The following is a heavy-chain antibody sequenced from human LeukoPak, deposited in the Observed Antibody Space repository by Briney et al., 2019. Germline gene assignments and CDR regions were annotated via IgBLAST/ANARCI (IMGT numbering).Heavy chain of an antibody. CDR3: SRARTGTWLDP. V-gene: IGHV3-49*04. Sequence: GGSLTLSCTASGFTFADFAMPWVRQAPGKGLEWVGFIRSKDYGGTTEYAASVKGRITISRDDSKNIAYLQMNSLKTEDTAVYYCSRARTGTWLDPWGQGTLVTVSS. CDR1: GFTFADFA. J-gene: IGHJ5*02. CDR2: IRSKDYGGTT. D-gene: IGHD6-6*01.